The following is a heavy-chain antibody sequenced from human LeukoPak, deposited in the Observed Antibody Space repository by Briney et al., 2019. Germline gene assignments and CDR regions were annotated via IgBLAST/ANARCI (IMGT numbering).Heavy chain of an antibody. CDR2: ISHDGNNK. V-gene: IGHV3-30*18. CDR3: AKSDRSDSSGYYTS. CDR1: GFTFSNYG. J-gene: IGHJ5*02. Sequence: GGSLRLSCVASGFTFSNYGMHWVRQAPGKGLEWVALISHDGNNKYYADSVMGRLTISRDNSKKTLSLQMNSLRLEDTAVYYCAKSDRSDSSGYYTSWGQGTLVTVSS. D-gene: IGHD6-19*01.